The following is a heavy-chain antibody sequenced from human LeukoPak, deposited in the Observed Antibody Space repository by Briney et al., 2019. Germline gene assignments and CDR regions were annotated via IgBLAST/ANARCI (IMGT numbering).Heavy chain of an antibody. D-gene: IGHD3-9*01. CDR3: ARAPLRYFDWLSKGPDYFDY. J-gene: IGHJ4*02. CDR2: INHSGST. V-gene: IGHV4-34*01. Sequence: PSETLSLTCAAYGGSFSGYYWSWVRQPPGKGLEWIGEINHSGSTNYNPSLKSRVTISVDTSKNQFSLKLSSVPAADTAVYYCARAPLRYFDWLSKGPDYFDYWGQGTLVTVSS. CDR1: GGSFSGYY.